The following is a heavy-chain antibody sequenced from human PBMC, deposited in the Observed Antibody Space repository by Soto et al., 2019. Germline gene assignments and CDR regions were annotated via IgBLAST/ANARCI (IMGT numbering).Heavy chain of an antibody. Sequence: QVQLQESGPGLVKPSQTLSLTCTVSGGSISSGGYYWSWIRQHPGKGLEWIGYIYYSGSTYYNPSVKSRVTISVDTSKNPFSLKLSAVTAADTAVYYCARDPLGELSLGTDYWGQGTLVTVSS. J-gene: IGHJ4*02. CDR1: GGSISSGGYY. CDR2: IYYSGST. D-gene: IGHD3-16*02. CDR3: ARDPLGELSLGTDY. V-gene: IGHV4-31*03.